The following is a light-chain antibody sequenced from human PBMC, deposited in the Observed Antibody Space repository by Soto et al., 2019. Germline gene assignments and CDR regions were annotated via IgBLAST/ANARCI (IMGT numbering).Light chain of an antibody. CDR2: DAS. CDR3: QQRSNWPLT. J-gene: IGKJ4*01. Sequence: DTVLTQSPATLSLSPGERATLPCRASQSVSSYLAWYQQKPGQAPRLLIYDASNRATGIPARFSGSGSGTDFTLTISSLEPEDFAVYYCQQRSNWPLTFGGGTKVDIK. CDR1: QSVSSY. V-gene: IGKV3-11*01.